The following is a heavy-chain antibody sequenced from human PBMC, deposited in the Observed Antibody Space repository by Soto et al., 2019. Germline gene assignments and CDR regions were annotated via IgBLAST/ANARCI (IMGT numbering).Heavy chain of an antibody. V-gene: IGHV4-61*01. CDR2: VYRSGIT. D-gene: IGHD1-26*01. J-gene: IGHJ4*02. CDR3: AREDMSGTYYFDY. Sequence: PSETLSLTCRVSGASVDRETHFWSWIRQAPGKGLEWIGYVYRSGITNSNPALKSRVLVSADKPRNQFSLTLDSVTAADTAVYYCAREDMSGTYYFDYWGPGIQVTVSS. CDR1: GASVDRETHF.